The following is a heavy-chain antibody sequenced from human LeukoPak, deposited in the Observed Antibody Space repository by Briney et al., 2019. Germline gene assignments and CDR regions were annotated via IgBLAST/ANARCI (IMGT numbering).Heavy chain of an antibody. V-gene: IGHV3-7*01. Sequence: GGSLRLSCAASGFTFSSYWMSWVRQAPGKGLEWVANIKQDGSEKYYVDSVKGRFTISRDNAKNSLYLQMNSLRAEDTAVYYCARPYYDFWSGYPPTNDYWGRGTLVTVSS. CDR1: GFTFSSYW. J-gene: IGHJ4*02. D-gene: IGHD3-3*01. CDR3: ARPYYDFWSGYPPTNDY. CDR2: IKQDGSEK.